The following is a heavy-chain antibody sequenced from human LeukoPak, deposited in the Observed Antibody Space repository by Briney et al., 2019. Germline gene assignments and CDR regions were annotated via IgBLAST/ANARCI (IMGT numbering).Heavy chain of an antibody. Sequence: SETLSLTCTVSGGSISSYYWSWIRQPAGKGLEWIGRIYTSGSTNHNPSLKARVTLSVDTSKNQFSLKLSSVTAADTAVYYCARADYYGSGSVYNWFDPWGQETLVTVSS. CDR3: ARADYYGSGSVYNWFDP. CDR2: IYTSGST. V-gene: IGHV4-4*07. D-gene: IGHD3-10*01. CDR1: GGSISSYY. J-gene: IGHJ5*02.